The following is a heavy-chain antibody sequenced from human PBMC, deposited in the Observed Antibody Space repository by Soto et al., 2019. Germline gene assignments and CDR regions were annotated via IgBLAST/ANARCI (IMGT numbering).Heavy chain of an antibody. V-gene: IGHV3-30*18. Sequence: PGGSLRLSCAASGFTFSSYGMHWVRQAPGKGLEWVAVISYDGSNKYYADSVKGRFTISRDNSKNTLYLQMNSLRAEDTAVYYCAKDSAVTGTTLQYFDYWGQGTLVTVS. CDR2: ISYDGSNK. J-gene: IGHJ4*02. CDR3: AKDSAVTGTTLQYFDY. D-gene: IGHD1-7*01. CDR1: GFTFSSYG.